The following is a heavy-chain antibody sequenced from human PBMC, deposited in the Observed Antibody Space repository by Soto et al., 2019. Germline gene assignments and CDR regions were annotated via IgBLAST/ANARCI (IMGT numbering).Heavy chain of an antibody. D-gene: IGHD1-1*01. CDR3: ARDAPTGTATYYYYGMDV. V-gene: IGHV4-31*03. CDR1: GGSISSGGYY. J-gene: IGHJ6*02. Sequence: SETLSLTCTVSGGSISSGGYYFSWIRQHPGKDLEWIGYIYYSGSTYYNPSLKSRVTISVDTSKNQFSLKLSSVTAADTAVYYCARDAPTGTATYYYYGMDVWGQGTTVT. CDR2: IYYSGST.